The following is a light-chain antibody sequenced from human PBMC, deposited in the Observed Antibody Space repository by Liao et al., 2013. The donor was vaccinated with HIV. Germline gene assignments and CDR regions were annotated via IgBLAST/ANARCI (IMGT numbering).Light chain of an antibody. CDR3: QVSESSTNQVV. J-gene: IGLJ3*02. CDR1: TLGERY. V-gene: IGLV3-1*01. CDR2: EDS. Sequence: YDLTQPPSVSVSPGQTASITCSGDTLGERYVTWYQQRPGQSPVVVIYEDSKRPAGIPERFSGSNSGDTATLTISRVEAGDEADYFCQVSESSTNQVVFGGGTQLTVL.